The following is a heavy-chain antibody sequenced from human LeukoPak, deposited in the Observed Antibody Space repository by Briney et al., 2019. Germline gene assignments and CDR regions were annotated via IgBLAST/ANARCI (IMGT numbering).Heavy chain of an antibody. Sequence: GGSLRLSCAASGFTFGDYAMSWVRQAPGKGLEWVGFIRSKAYGGTTEYAASVKGRFTISRDDSKSIAYLQMNSLKTEDTAVYYCTGYYGSGSYITHDYWGQGTLVTVSS. J-gene: IGHJ4*02. CDR3: TGYYGSGSYITHDY. CDR2: IRSKAYGGTT. CDR1: GFTFGDYA. D-gene: IGHD3-10*01. V-gene: IGHV3-49*04.